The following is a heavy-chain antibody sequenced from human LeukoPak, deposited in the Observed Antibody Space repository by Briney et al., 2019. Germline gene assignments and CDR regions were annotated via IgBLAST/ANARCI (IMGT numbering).Heavy chain of an antibody. D-gene: IGHD6-13*01. J-gene: IGHJ4*02. Sequence: PGGSLRLSCEASGFTFDDYAMHWVRQAPGKGLEWVSGISWNSGSIGYADSVKGRFTISRDNAKNSLYLQMNSLRAEDTALYYCAKDMVVYSSSWLDYWGQGTLVTVSS. CDR3: AKDMVVYSSSWLDY. V-gene: IGHV3-9*01. CDR1: GFTFDDYA. CDR2: ISWNSGSI.